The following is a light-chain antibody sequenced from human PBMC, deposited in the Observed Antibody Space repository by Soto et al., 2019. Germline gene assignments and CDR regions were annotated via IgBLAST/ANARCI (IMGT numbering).Light chain of an antibody. CDR3: QQSYSTGET. V-gene: IGKV1-39*01. Sequence: DIQMTQSPSSLSASVGDRVTITCRASQSISSYLNWYQQKPGKAPKLLIYAASSLQSGVPSRFSGSGSGTDFTLTISSLQPEDFATYYCQQSYSTGETFGQGTKLEIK. J-gene: IGKJ2*01. CDR2: AAS. CDR1: QSISSY.